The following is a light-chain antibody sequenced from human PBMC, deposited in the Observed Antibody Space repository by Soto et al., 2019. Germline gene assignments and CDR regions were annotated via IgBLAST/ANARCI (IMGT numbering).Light chain of an antibody. Sequence: DIQMTQSPSSLSASVVDRVTITCRASQSISSYLNWYQQKPGKAPKLLIYAASSLQSGVPSRFSGGGSGTEFTLTISRLQPEDFATYYCQQLNSYPITFGQGTRLEIK. CDR1: QSISSY. V-gene: IGKV1-9*01. CDR3: QQLNSYPIT. CDR2: AAS. J-gene: IGKJ5*01.